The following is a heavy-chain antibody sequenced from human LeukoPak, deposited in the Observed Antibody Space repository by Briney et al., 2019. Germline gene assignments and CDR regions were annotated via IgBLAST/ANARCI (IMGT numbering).Heavy chain of an antibody. V-gene: IGHV4-34*01. CDR2: ITHAAIL. Sequence: SETLSRTCAVSGGGSFSDYSWNWIRQSPGKGLEWVGEITHAAILNYNPSLKGRVAISVDTSKSQVSLKLDSMTAADTAMYYCARGRGEAAGLDHWGQATMVAVSS. CDR3: ARGRGEAAGLDH. CDR1: GGGSFSDYS. J-gene: IGHJ4*02. D-gene: IGHD6-13*01.